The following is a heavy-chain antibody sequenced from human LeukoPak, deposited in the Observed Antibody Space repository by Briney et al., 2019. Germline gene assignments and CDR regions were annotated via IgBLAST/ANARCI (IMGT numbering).Heavy chain of an antibody. CDR3: TTASAVAY. CDR1: GFTFSHAW. CDR2: VKSKTDGGTT. J-gene: IGHJ4*02. Sequence: GGSLRLSCAASGFTFSHAWMSWVRQAPGKGLEWVGRVKSKTDGGTTDYAAPVKGRFSISRDDAKNMLFLQMNSLKTEDTAVYYCTTASAVAYWGQGTLVTVSS. V-gene: IGHV3-15*01.